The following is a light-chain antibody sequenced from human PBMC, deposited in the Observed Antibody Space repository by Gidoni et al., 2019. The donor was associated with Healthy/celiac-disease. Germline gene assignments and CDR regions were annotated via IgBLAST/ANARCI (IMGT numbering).Light chain of an antibody. CDR1: QSVSSY. CDR3: QQRSNWPPLT. Sequence: EIALTQSPATLSLSPGERATLSCRASQSVSSYLAWYQQQPGQAPRLLIYDASNRATGIPARFSGSGSGTDFTLTISSLEPEDFAVYYCQQRSNWPPLTFGGGTKVEIK. V-gene: IGKV3-11*01. CDR2: DAS. J-gene: IGKJ4*01.